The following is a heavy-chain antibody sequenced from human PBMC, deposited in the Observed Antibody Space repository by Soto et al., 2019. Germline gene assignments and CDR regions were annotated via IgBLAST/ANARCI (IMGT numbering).Heavy chain of an antibody. CDR2: YSGTS. J-gene: IGHJ4*02. D-gene: IGHD3-16*01. CDR1: GASISRDH. Sequence: QVQLQESGPGLVKPSETLSLTCTVSGASISRDHWNWIRQPPGKGLEWIGEYSGTSNYNPSLRSRVTISVATSNNQVSLKLSSVTAADTAVYYCATYTAGGGGRGYWGQGTLVTVSS. CDR3: ATYTAGGGGRGY. V-gene: IGHV4-59*08.